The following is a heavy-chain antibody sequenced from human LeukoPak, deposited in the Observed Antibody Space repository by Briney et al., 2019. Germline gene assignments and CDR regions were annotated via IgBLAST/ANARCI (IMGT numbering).Heavy chain of an antibody. Sequence: SETLSLTCTVSGGSISTYYWSWLRQPPGKGLEWIGYVYYSGSTNYNPSLKSRVTISADTSKNQFSLKLSSVTAADTAVYYCARSNWGSWFDPWGQGTLVTVSS. CDR3: ARSNWGSWFDP. CDR1: GGSISTYY. D-gene: IGHD7-27*01. CDR2: VYYSGST. J-gene: IGHJ5*02. V-gene: IGHV4-59*01.